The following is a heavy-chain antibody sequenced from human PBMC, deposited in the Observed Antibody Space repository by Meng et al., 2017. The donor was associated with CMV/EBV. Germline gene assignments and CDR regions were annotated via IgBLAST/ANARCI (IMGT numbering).Heavy chain of an antibody. J-gene: IGHJ6*02. CDR3: AKDMGNPRGYYYGMDV. Sequence: GESLKISCAASGFTFDDYTMHWVRQAPGKGLECVSLISWDGGSTYYADSVKGRFTISRDNSKNSLYLQMNSLRTEDTALYYCAKDMGNPRGYYYGMDVWGQGTTVTVSS. CDR2: ISWDGGST. CDR1: GFTFDDYT. D-gene: IGHD7-27*01. V-gene: IGHV3-43*01.